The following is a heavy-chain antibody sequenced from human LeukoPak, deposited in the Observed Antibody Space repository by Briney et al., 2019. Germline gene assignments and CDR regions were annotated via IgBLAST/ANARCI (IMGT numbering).Heavy chain of an antibody. J-gene: IGHJ6*02. CDR3: ARVGGYCTTTSCSYGMDV. D-gene: IGHD2-2*01. CDR2: IVAMLDLS. CDR1: GDTFSNFA. Sequence: SVKVSCKASGDTFSNFAISWVRQAPGQGLEWVGRIVAMLDLSNYAQKFQGRVTITADKSTNTAYMELSRLRSDDTAVFYCARVGGYCTTTSCSYGMDVWGQGTTVTVSS. V-gene: IGHV1-69*04.